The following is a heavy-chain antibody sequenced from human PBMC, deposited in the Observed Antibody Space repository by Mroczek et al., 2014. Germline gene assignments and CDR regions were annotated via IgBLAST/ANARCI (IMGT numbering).Heavy chain of an antibody. Sequence: VQLLETGGGVVQPGRSLRLSCAASGFTFSSYAMHWVRQAPGKGLEWVAVISYDGSNKYYADSVKGRFTISRDNSKNTLYLQMNSLRAEDTAVYYCAREALDDFWSGYYYYYYMDVWGKGTTVTVSS. V-gene: IGHV3-30-3*01. D-gene: IGHD3-3*01. CDR2: ISYDGSNK. J-gene: IGHJ6*03. CDR3: AREALDDFWSGYYYYYYMDV. CDR1: GFTFSSYA.